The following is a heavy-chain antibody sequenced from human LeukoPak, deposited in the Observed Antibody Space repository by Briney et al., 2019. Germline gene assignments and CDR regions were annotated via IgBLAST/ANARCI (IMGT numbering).Heavy chain of an antibody. CDR2: ISFDGNNE. CDR1: GFTFSNYA. J-gene: IGHJ4*02. CDR3: ARERYCSGGSCYYFDY. V-gene: IGHV3-30-3*01. Sequence: GGSLRLSCAASGFTFSNYAMHWVRQAPGKGLEWLAVISFDGNNEYYADSVKGRFTISRDNAKNSLYLQMNSLRAEDTALCYCARERYCSGGSCYYFDYWGQGTLVTVSS. D-gene: IGHD2-15*01.